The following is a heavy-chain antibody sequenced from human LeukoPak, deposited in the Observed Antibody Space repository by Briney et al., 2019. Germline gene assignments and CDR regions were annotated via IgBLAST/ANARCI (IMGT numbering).Heavy chain of an antibody. CDR1: GGSFSGYY. CDR3: ARNYYGSGSYYGLRDHNWFDP. J-gene: IGHJ5*02. CDR2: INHSGST. D-gene: IGHD3-10*01. V-gene: IGHV4-34*01. Sequence: QPSETLSLTCAVYGGSFSGYYWSWIRQPPGKGLEWIGEINHSGSTNYNPSLKSRVTISVDTSKNQFSLKLSSVTAADTAVYYCARNYYGSGSYYGLRDHNWFDPWGQGTLVTVSS.